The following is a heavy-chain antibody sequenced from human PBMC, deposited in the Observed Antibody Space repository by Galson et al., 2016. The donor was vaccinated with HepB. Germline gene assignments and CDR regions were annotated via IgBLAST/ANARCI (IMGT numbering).Heavy chain of an antibody. CDR2: IFSGGST. Sequence: SLRLSCAASGFSVSSNYMSWVRQAPGKGLQWVSVIFSGGSTYYADSVKGRFTISRDNSKNTLYLQMNSLRAVDTAVYYCASLRFKGFDLWGRGTLVTVSS. CDR1: GFSVSSNY. CDR3: ASLRFKGFDL. J-gene: IGHJ2*01. V-gene: IGHV3-53*01. D-gene: IGHD3-3*01.